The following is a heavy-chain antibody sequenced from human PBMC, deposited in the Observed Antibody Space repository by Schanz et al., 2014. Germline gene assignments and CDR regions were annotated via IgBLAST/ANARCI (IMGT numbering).Heavy chain of an antibody. CDR2: ISDNGIST. J-gene: IGHJ4*02. CDR1: GFTFSSYA. V-gene: IGHV3-23*01. D-gene: IGHD6-19*01. CDR3: AKAGSGWSTGGYYY. Sequence: DVQLLESGGGFVQPGGSLRLSCSASGFTFSSYAMSWVRQAPGKGLEWVSGISDNGISTYYADSVKGRFSISRENSKSILYLQMNSLRAEDTAVYYCAKAGSGWSTGGYYYWGQGTLVAVSS.